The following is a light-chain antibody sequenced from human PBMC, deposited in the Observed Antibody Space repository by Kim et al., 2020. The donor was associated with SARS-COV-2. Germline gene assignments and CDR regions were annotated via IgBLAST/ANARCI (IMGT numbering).Light chain of an antibody. Sequence: EIVMTQSPATLSVSPGERVTLSCRASQSVDSNLAWYQHTPGQTPRLLIYAASTRANGIPDRFSGSGSGTDFSLTISSLQSAYFAVYYCHHYNSWPREGAFGPGTRVEI. J-gene: IGKJ1*01. CDR1: QSVDSN. V-gene: IGKV3-15*01. CDR2: AAS. CDR3: HHYNSWPREGA.